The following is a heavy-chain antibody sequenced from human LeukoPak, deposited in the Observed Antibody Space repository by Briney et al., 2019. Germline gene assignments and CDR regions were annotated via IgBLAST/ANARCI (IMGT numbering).Heavy chain of an antibody. CDR3: ATGQEDYYDSSGPRGPYFDY. Sequence: ASVKVSCKVSGYTLTELSMHWVRQAPGKGLEWMGGFDPEGGETIYAQKFQGRVTMTEDTSTDTAYMELSSLRSEDTAVYYCATGQEDYYDSSGPRGPYFDYWGQGTLVTVSS. CDR2: FDPEGGET. CDR1: GYTLTELS. D-gene: IGHD3-22*01. J-gene: IGHJ4*02. V-gene: IGHV1-24*01.